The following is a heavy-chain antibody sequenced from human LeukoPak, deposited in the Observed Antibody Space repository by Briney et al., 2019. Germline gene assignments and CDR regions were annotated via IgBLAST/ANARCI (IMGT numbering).Heavy chain of an antibody. V-gene: IGHV1-69*13. J-gene: IGHJ6*02. D-gene: IGHD2-2*01. Sequence: GASVKVSCKASGGTFSSYAISWVRQAPGQGLEWMGGIIPIFGTANYAQKFQGRVTITADESTSTAYMELSSLRSEDTAVYYCAGPVGDQLPPSCYYYGMDVWGQGTTVTVSS. CDR1: GGTFSSYA. CDR2: IIPIFGTA. CDR3: AGPVGDQLPPSCYYYGMDV.